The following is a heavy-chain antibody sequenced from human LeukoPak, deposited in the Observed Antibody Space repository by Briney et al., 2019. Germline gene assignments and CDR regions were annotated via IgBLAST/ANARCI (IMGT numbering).Heavy chain of an antibody. CDR2: ISWNSGSI. CDR3: AKDMVEAFDI. J-gene: IGHJ3*02. D-gene: IGHD2-15*01. Sequence: PGGSLRLSCAASGFTFDDYAMHWVRQAPGKGLEWVSGISWNSGSIGYADSVKGRFTISRDNAKNSLYLQMNSLRAEDTALYYCAKDMVEAFDIWGQGTMVTVPS. V-gene: IGHV3-9*01. CDR1: GFTFDDYA.